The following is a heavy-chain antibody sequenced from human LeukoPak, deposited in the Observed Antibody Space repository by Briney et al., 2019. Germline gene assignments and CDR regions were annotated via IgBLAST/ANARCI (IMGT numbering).Heavy chain of an antibody. CDR2: ISYDGSNK. Sequence: GRSLRLSCAASGFTFSSYGMHWVRQAPGKGVEWVAVISYDGSNKYYADSVKGRLTISRDNSKNTLYLQMDSLRAEDTAVYYCAKDVWFGELLGAFDIWGQGTMVTVSS. CDR1: GFTFSSYG. J-gene: IGHJ3*02. CDR3: AKDVWFGELLGAFDI. D-gene: IGHD3-10*01. V-gene: IGHV3-30*18.